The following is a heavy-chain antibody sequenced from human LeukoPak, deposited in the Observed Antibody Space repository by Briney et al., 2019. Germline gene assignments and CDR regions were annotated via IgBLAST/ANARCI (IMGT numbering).Heavy chain of an antibody. D-gene: IGHD1-26*01. CDR2: IKSKTDGGTT. CDR3: TTFSVGATTGYAFDI. CDR1: GFTFSNAW. V-gene: IGHV3-15*01. Sequence: PGGSLRLSCAASGFTFSNAWMSWVRQAPGKGLEWVGRIKSKTDGGTTDYAAPVKGRFTISRDDSKNTLYLQMNSLKTEDTAVYYCTTFSVGATTGYAFDIWGQGTMVTVSS. J-gene: IGHJ3*02.